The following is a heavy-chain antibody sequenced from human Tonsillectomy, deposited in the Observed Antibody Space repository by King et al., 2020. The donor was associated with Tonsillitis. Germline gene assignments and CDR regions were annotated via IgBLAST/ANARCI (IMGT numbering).Heavy chain of an antibody. CDR1: GYTFTSYY. CDR2: INPSGGSR. V-gene: IGHV1-46*03. Sequence: QRQLVQSGAEVKKPGASVKVSCKASGYTFTSYYMHWVRQAPGQGLEWMGIINPSGGSRDYAQKFQGRVTMTRDTSTSTVYMELSSLRSEDTAVYYCAREGWVGAPRGYYYYGMDVWGQGTTVTVSS. D-gene: IGHD1-26*01. J-gene: IGHJ6*02. CDR3: AREGWVGAPRGYYYYGMDV.